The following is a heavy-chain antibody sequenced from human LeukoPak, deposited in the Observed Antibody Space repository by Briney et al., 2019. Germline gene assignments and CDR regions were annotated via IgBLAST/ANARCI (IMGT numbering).Heavy chain of an antibody. V-gene: IGHV1-8*01. J-gene: IGHJ4*02. CDR3: ARGRDSGSYLQVENSQPFY. Sequence: ASVKVSCKASGYTFSSFDINWVRQGTGQGLEWMGWMDPDSGNTGYAQKFQGRITMTRNTSTGTAYMELSSLRSEDTAVYYCARGRDSGSYLQVENSQPFYWGQGTLVTVSS. CDR2: MDPDSGNT. CDR1: GYTFSSFD. D-gene: IGHD3-10*01.